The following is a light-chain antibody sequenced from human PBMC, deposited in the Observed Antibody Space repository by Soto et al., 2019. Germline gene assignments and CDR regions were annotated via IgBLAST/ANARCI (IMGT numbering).Light chain of an antibody. CDR1: SSDIGSNP. V-gene: IGLV1-44*01. CDR2: RDN. Sequence: QSVLTQPPSASGTPGQRVAISCSGGSSDIGSNPVNWYLHLPGAAPKLLIYRDNQRPSGVPDRFSGSKSGTSASLTIGGRQSEDEADYFCSAWDDNIDGPVFGGGTKVTVL. J-gene: IGLJ2*01. CDR3: SAWDDNIDGPV.